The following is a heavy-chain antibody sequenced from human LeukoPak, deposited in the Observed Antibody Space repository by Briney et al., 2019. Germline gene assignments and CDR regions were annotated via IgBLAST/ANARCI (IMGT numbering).Heavy chain of an antibody. V-gene: IGHV3-64*01. CDR2: ISSNGGST. CDR3: ARPYSSSLDY. CDR1: GFTFSSYA. D-gene: IGHD6-13*01. Sequence: KVSCKASGFTFSSYAMHWVRQAPGKGLEYVSAISSNGGSTYYANSVKGRFTISRDNSKNTLYLQMGSLRAEDMAVYYCARPYSSSLDYWGQGTLVTVSS. J-gene: IGHJ4*02.